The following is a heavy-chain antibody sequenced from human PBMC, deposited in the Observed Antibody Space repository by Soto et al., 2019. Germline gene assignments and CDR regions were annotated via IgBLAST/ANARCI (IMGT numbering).Heavy chain of an antibody. D-gene: IGHD3-22*01. V-gene: IGHV4-31*03. Sequence: PSETLSLTCTVSGGSISSGGYYWSWIRQHPGKGLEWIGYIYYSGSTYYNPSLKSRVTISVDTSKNQFSLKLSSVTAADTAVYYCARGPYDSSGYCDYWGQGTLVTVSS. CDR2: IYYSGST. CDR1: GGSISSGGYY. CDR3: ARGPYDSSGYCDY. J-gene: IGHJ4*02.